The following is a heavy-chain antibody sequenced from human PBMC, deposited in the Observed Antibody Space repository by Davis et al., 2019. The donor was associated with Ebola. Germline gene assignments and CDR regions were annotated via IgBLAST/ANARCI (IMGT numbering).Heavy chain of an antibody. D-gene: IGHD6-19*01. CDR2: INHSGST. CDR1: GGTFSDHY. CDR3: ARTTRASGWFLDY. Sequence: SETLSLTCAVYGGTFSDHYWSWIRQPPGKGLEWIGEINHSGSTNYNPSLKSRVTISVDTSKNQFSLKLSSVTAADTAVYYCARTTRASGWFLDYWGQGALVTVSS. V-gene: IGHV4-34*01. J-gene: IGHJ4*02.